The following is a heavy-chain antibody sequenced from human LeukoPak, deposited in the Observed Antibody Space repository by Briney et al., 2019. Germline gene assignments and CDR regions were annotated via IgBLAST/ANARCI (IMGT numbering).Heavy chain of an antibody. CDR1: GFTFSNYA. CDR2: MSRSGNFT. V-gene: IGHV3-21*01. D-gene: IGHD1-14*01. CDR3: ARVETTGRT. Sequence: GGSLRLSCAASGFTFSNYAMNWVRQAPGKGLEWVSSMSRSGNFTYYGDAVKGRFTISRDNAKNSLYLQMNSLRAEDTAVYYCARVETTGRTWGQGTLVSV. J-gene: IGHJ4*02.